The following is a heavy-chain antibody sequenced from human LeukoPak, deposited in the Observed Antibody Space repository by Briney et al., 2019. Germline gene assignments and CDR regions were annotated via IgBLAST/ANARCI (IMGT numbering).Heavy chain of an antibody. J-gene: IGHJ6*02. V-gene: IGHV5-51*01. D-gene: IGHD6-13*01. CDR1: GYSFTSYW. Sequence: GESLKISCKGSGYSFTSYWIGWVRQMPGKGLEWMGIIYPGDSDTRYSPSFQGQVTISADKSISTAYLQWSSLKASDTAMYYCARHESSSWYGASPWEVYYYGMDVWGQGTTVTVSS. CDR2: IYPGDSDT. CDR3: ARHESSSWYGASPWEVYYYGMDV.